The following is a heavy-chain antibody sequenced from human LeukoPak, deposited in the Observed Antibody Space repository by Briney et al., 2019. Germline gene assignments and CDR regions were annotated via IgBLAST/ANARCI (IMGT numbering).Heavy chain of an antibody. J-gene: IGHJ4*02. CDR1: GFTFSDAW. Sequence: GGSLRLSCAASGFTFSDAWMNWVRQAPGKGLEWVAVIWYDGSNKYYADSVKGRFTISRDNSKNTLYLQMNSLRAEDTAVYYCARGQGLLTYYFDYWGQGTLVTVSS. CDR2: IWYDGSNK. V-gene: IGHV3-33*08. CDR3: ARGQGLLTYYFDY. D-gene: IGHD5-18*01.